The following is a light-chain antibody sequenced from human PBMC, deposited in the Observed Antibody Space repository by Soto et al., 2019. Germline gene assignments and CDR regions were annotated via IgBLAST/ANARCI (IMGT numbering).Light chain of an antibody. V-gene: IGKV3-15*01. CDR1: QSGTSD. CDR3: QQYTNWPLT. J-gene: IGKJ5*01. CDR2: GAS. Sequence: IVLTQSPGTLSLSPGERATLSCRASQSGTSDLAWYQQKPGQSPRLFIYGASTRATGIPARFSGSGSGTEFTPTISSLQSADFAVYYCQQYTNWPLTFGQGTRLEIK.